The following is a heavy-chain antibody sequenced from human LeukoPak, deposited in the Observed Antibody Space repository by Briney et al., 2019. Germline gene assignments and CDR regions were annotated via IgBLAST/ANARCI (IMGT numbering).Heavy chain of an antibody. CDR3: ARDRSGGSGRYYYYYMDV. V-gene: IGHV4-59*01. D-gene: IGHD6-19*01. CDR1: GGSISSYY. CDR2: IYYSGST. Sequence: SETLSLTCTVSGGSISSYYWSWIRQPPGEGLEWIGHIYYSGSTNYNPSLKSRVTISVDTSKNQFSLKLSSVTAADTAFYYCARDRSGGSGRYYYYYMDVWGKGTTVTVSS. J-gene: IGHJ6*03.